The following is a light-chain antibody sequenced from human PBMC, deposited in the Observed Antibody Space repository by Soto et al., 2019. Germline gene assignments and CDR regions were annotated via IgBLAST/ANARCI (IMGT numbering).Light chain of an antibody. CDR1: SNDVGDYNY. CDR3: CSYTSTSSRV. V-gene: IGLV2-14*01. J-gene: IGLJ1*01. Sequence: QSVLTQPASVSGSPGQSITISCNETSNDVGDYNYVSWYQQHPGKAPKLIIYEVRNRPSGVSFRFSGSKSGNTASLIISGLQAGDEADYSCCSYTSTSSRVFGTGTKVTVL. CDR2: EVR.